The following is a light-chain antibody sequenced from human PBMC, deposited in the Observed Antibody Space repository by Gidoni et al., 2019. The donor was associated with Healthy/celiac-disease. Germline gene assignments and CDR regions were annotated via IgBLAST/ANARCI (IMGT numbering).Light chain of an antibody. CDR3: CSYAGSYTWV. V-gene: IGLV2-11*01. CDR1: SSDVGGYNY. Sequence: QSALTQPRSVSGSPGQSVTISCTGTSSDVGGYNYVSWYQQHPGKAAKLMIYDVSKRPSGVPDRFSGSKSGNTASLTISGLQAEDEPDYYCCSYAGSYTWVFGGGTKLTVL. CDR2: DVS. J-gene: IGLJ3*02.